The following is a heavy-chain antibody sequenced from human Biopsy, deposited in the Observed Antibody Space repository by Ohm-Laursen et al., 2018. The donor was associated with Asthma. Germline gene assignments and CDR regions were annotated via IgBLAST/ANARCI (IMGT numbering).Heavy chain of an antibody. J-gene: IGHJ6*02. CDR2: INTNTGNP. Sequence: SVKVSCKSSGDIFSVFGVNWVRQAPGQGLEWMGQINTNTGNPTYAQGFTGRFVFSLDTSVSTAYLQISSLKADDTAVYYCARGLLGMDVWGQGTTVTVSS. D-gene: IGHD2-15*01. CDR3: ARGLLGMDV. V-gene: IGHV7-4-1*02. CDR1: GDIFSVFG.